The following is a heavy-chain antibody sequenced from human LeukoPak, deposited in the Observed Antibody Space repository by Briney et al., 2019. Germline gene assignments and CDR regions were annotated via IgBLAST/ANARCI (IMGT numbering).Heavy chain of an antibody. CDR2: ISGSGGST. CDR1: GFTFDDYG. D-gene: IGHD3-22*01. Sequence: GGSLRLSWAASGFTFDDYGMGWVRQAAGRGREWVSAISGSGGSTYYADCGKGRFTIYRDNCKNSVDLQMNSRRGEDTGVYYCAKGDYDSPHWGQGTLVTVSS. CDR3: AKGDYDSPH. V-gene: IGHV3-23*01. J-gene: IGHJ4*02.